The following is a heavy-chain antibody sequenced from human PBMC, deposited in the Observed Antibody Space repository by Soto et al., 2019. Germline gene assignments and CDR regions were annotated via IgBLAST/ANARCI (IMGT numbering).Heavy chain of an antibody. V-gene: IGHV4-34*01. Sequence: SETLSLTCAVYGGSFSGYYWSWIRQPPGKGLEWIGEINHSGSTNYNPSLKSRVTISVDTSKNQFSLKLSSVTAADTAVYYCARARDGAYSNYLSWGYYYYYGMDVWGQGTTVTVSS. J-gene: IGHJ6*02. CDR3: ARARDGAYSNYLSWGYYYYYGMDV. CDR2: INHSGST. CDR1: GGSFSGYY. D-gene: IGHD4-4*01.